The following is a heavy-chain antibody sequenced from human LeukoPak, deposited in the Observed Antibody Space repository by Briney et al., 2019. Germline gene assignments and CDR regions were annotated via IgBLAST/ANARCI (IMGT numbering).Heavy chain of an antibody. CDR3: TSLSY. CDR1: GFTFSSYW. D-gene: IGHD2/OR15-2a*01. J-gene: IGHJ4*01. Sequence: GGSLSLLCTASGFTFSSYWMHWVRQAPGKGLVWVSRINSDGSSTTYADSVKGRFTISRDNAKDTLYLQMNSLRAEDTAVYYCTSLSYWGNVPLVTASS. CDR2: INSDGSST. V-gene: IGHV3-74*01.